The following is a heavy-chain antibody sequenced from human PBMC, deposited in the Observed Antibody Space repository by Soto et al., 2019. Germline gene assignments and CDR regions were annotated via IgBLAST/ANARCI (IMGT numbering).Heavy chain of an antibody. CDR1: GGTFSSYA. V-gene: IGHV1-69*12. J-gene: IGHJ4*02. D-gene: IGHD5-12*01. CDR2: IVPIVDTS. CDR3: VRVVAIPGYPDN. Sequence: QVQLVQSGAEVRQPASSVKVSCKTSGGTFSSYAISWVRQAPGQGLEWMGGIVPIVDTSTYAQKFQGRVTIPADVSTSTVYMELSSLRSDDTAVYYCVRVVAIPGYPDNWGQGTLVTVSS.